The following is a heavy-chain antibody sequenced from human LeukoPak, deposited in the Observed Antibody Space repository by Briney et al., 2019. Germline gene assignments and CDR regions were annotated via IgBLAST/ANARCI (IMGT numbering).Heavy chain of an antibody. D-gene: IGHD3-10*01. CDR1: GGSISSYY. Sequence: SETLSLTCTVSGGSISSYYWSWIRQPPGKGLEWIGYIYNSGSTNYNPSLKSRVTISVDTSKNQFSLKLSSVTAAGTAVYYCARERITMVRGLLTPYNWFDPWGQGTLVTVSS. V-gene: IGHV4-59*01. J-gene: IGHJ5*02. CDR3: ARERITMVRGLLTPYNWFDP. CDR2: IYNSGST.